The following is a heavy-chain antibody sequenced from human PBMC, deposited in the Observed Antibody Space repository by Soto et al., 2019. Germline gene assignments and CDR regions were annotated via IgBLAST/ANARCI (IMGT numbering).Heavy chain of an antibody. D-gene: IGHD3-9*01. Sequence: GGSLRLSCAASGFTVSSNYMSWVRQAPGKGLEWVSVIYSGGSTYYADSVKGRFTISRDNSKNTLYLQMNSLRAEDTAVYYCARDQHDILTGSNWFDPWGQGTLVTVSS. V-gene: IGHV3-66*01. CDR1: GFTVSSNY. CDR3: ARDQHDILTGSNWFDP. CDR2: IYSGGST. J-gene: IGHJ5*02.